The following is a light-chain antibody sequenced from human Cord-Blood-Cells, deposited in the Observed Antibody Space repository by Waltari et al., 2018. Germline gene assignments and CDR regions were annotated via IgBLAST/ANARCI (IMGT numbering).Light chain of an antibody. J-gene: IGKJ1*01. CDR1: QSSSSW. CDR3: QQYNSYSPT. CDR2: DAS. Sequence: DIQMTQSPSTLPASVADRVTITCRASQSSSSWLAWYQKKAGKAPKLLIDDASSLESVVPSMFSGSGSGTEFTLTISSLQPDDFATYYCQQYNSYSPTFGQGTKVEIK. V-gene: IGKV1-5*01.